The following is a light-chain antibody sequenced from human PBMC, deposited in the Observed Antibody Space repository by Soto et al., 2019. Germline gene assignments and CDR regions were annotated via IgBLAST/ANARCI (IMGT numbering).Light chain of an antibody. Sequence: EKVMTQSPGTLSLSPGESAALSCRASQPVSSNFLAWYQQKPGQAPRLLIYGASTRATGIPDTFSGSGSGTEFTLTISSLQSEDFAVYYCQQYKNWPPWTFGQGTKVDIK. CDR2: GAS. J-gene: IGKJ1*01. V-gene: IGKV3-15*01. CDR1: QPVSSN. CDR3: QQYKNWPPWT.